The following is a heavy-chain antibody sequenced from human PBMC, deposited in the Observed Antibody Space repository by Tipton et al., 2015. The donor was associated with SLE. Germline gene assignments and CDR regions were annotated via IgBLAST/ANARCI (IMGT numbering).Heavy chain of an antibody. CDR1: GVSISRSSYY. Sequence: GLVKPSKTLSLICTVSGVSISRSSYYWGWIRQSPGKGLEWIGEIHHSGSTIYNPSLKSRVTISVDTSKKQFSLKLSSVTAADTAVYYCARAYCTSTSCQRAEYFQHWGQGTLVTVYS. CDR2: IHHSGST. CDR3: ARAYCTSTSCQRAEYFQH. J-gene: IGHJ1*01. D-gene: IGHD2-2*01. V-gene: IGHV4-39*07.